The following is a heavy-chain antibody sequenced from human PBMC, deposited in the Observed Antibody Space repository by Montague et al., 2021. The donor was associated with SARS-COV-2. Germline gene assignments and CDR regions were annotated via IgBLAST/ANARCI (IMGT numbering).Heavy chain of an antibody. CDR1: GFSLNTSGMC. CDR3: ARSYGDYRDSYFDY. V-gene: IGHV2-70*01. D-gene: IGHD4-17*01. J-gene: IGHJ4*02. CDR2: IDWDEDQ. Sequence: PPLVKPTQTLTLTCTFSGFSLNTSGMCVSWIRQPPGKALEWLALIDWDEDQYYSTSLKTRLTISKDTSKNQVVLTMTNMDPIDIATYYCARSYGDYRDSYFDYWGQGTLVTVSS.